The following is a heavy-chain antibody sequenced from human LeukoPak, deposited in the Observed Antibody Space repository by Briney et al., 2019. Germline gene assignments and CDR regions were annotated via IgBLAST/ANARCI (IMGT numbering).Heavy chain of an antibody. CDR3: AKPTAMAKY. Sequence: GGSERLSCAPSGFTLRSYAMRWVPQAPGEGMEWVAAISGSGGSKYYADSVKGRFTISRNNSKNTQYLQMNSLRAEDTAVYYCAKPTAMAKYWGQGTLVTVSS. J-gene: IGHJ4*02. D-gene: IGHD5-18*01. CDR1: GFTLRSYA. CDR2: ISGSGGSK. V-gene: IGHV3-23*01.